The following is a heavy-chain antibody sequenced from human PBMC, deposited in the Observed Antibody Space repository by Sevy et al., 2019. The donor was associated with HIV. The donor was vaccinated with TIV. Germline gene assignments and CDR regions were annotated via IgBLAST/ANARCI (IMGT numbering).Heavy chain of an antibody. D-gene: IGHD3-22*01. J-gene: IGHJ3*02. CDR3: ANHASDYDSSGYIERDAFDI. CDR2: IYSDGST. CDR1: GFTVSDNY. V-gene: IGHV3-53*01. Sequence: GGSLRLSCAASGFTVSDNYMSWVRQAPGKGLEWVSVIYSDGSTYYADSVKGRFTISRDNSKNTLYLQMNSLRAEDTAVYYCANHASDYDSSGYIERDAFDIWGQGTMVTVSS.